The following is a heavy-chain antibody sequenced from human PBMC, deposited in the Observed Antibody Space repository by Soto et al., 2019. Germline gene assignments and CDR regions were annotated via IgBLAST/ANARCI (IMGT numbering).Heavy chain of an antibody. CDR3: AKRNSGLWPYYYGMDV. CDR2: ISGSGGTT. V-gene: IGHV3-23*01. J-gene: IGHJ6*02. D-gene: IGHD2-21*01. CDR1: GFTFTSYA. Sequence: GGSLRLSCAASGFTFTSYAMSWVRQAPGKGLEWVSAISGSGGTTYYADSVKGRFTISRDNSKNTLYLQMNSLRAEDTAVYYCAKRNSGLWPYYYGMDVWGQGTTVTVSS.